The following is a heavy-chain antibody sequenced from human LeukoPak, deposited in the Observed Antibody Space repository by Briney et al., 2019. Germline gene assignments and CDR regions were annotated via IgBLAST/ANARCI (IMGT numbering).Heavy chain of an antibody. CDR1: GGSVSSGSHY. Sequence: PSETLSLTCTVSGGSVSSGSHYWSWIRQPPGKGVESIGYIHYSGSTNYNPSLKTRVTISVDTSKTQFSLKLSSVTAADTAVYYCARFGGYNQNYYYYAMDVWGQGTTVTVSS. J-gene: IGHJ6*02. CDR3: ARFGGYNQNYYYYAMDV. V-gene: IGHV4-61*01. CDR2: IHYSGST. D-gene: IGHD5-24*01.